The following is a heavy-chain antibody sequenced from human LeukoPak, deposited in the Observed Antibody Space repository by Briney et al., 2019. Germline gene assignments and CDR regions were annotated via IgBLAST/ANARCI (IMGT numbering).Heavy chain of an antibody. CDR2: IRYDGGDK. J-gene: IGHJ3*02. Sequence: HPGGSLRPSCAASGFTFSNFDMHWVRQAPGKGLEWVAFIRYDGGDKYFVDSVKGRFTISRDNSKNILYLQMYRLSAEDTAVYYCAKNRLGQTYADSFEIWGQGTMVSVSS. D-gene: IGHD2/OR15-2a*01. CDR1: GFTFSNFD. CDR3: AKNRLGQTYADSFEI. V-gene: IGHV3-30*02.